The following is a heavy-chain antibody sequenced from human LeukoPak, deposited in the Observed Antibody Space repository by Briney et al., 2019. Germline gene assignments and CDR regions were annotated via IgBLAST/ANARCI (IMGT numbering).Heavy chain of an antibody. CDR3: ATQSGPATSRLRLGELSLPLSY. CDR2: MNPNSGNT. V-gene: IGHV1-8*01. D-gene: IGHD3-16*02. Sequence: ASVKVSCKASGYTFTSYDINWVRQATGQGPEWMGWMNPNSGNTGYAQKFQGRVTMTRNTSISTAYMELSSLRSEDTAVYYCATQSGPATSRLRLGELSLPLSYWGQGTLVTVSS. J-gene: IGHJ4*02. CDR1: GYTFTSYD.